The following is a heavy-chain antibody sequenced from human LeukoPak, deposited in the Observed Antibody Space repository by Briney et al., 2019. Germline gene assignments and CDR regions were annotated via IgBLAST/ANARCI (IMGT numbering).Heavy chain of an antibody. V-gene: IGHV3-30-3*01. Sequence: GRSLRLSCAASGFTFTGYALHWVRQAPGKGLEWVAVISYDGSNKYYADSVKGRFTISRDNSKNTVSLQMNSLRAEDTAVYYCARDAADCSSTSCSYYYFDYWGQGTLVTVSS. D-gene: IGHD2-2*01. CDR2: ISYDGSNK. CDR1: GFTFTGYA. CDR3: ARDAADCSSTSCSYYYFDY. J-gene: IGHJ4*02.